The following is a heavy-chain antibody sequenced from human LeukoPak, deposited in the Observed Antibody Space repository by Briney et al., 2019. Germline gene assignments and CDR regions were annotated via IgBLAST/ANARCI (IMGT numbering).Heavy chain of an antibody. Sequence: PSETLSLTCTVSGGSISSSSYYWGWIRQPPGKGLEWIGSIYYSGSTYYNPSLKSRVTISVDTSKNQFSLKLSSVTAADTAVYYCARSQDGEVLFDIWGQGTMVTVSS. J-gene: IGHJ3*02. CDR1: GGSISSSSYY. D-gene: IGHD3-10*01. CDR3: ARSQDGEVLFDI. V-gene: IGHV4-39*01. CDR2: IYYSGST.